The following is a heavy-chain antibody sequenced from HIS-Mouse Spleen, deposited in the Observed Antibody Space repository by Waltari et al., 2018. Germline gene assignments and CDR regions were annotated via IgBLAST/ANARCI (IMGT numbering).Heavy chain of an antibody. D-gene: IGHD6-6*01. CDR1: GLTFSSSW. CDR2: SKSDGTST. V-gene: IGHV3-74*01. CDR3: AREHSSSSDAFDI. J-gene: IGHJ3*02. Sequence: EVQLVESGGGLVQPGGSLILSCAASGLTFSSSWLLGVRQAPGKGRVGVSRSKSDGTSTSYADSLKGRFTISRDNAKNTLYLQMNSLRAEDTAVYYCAREHSSSSDAFDIWGQGTMVTVSS.